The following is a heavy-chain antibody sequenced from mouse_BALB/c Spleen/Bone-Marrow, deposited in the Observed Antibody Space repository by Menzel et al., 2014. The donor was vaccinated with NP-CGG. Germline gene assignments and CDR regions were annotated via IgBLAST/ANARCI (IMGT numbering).Heavy chain of an antibody. CDR3: AREVRAPWHAMDY. Sequence: VKLVESGPEVVRPGVSVKISCKGSGYTFTDYAMHWVEQSHAKSLEWIGVISTYNGNTNYNQKFKGKATMTVDKSSSTAYMELARLTSEDSAIYYCAREVRAPWHAMDYWGQGTSVTVSS. J-gene: IGHJ4*01. CDR2: ISTYNGNT. D-gene: IGHD2-14*01. V-gene: IGHV1-67*01. CDR1: GYTFTDYA.